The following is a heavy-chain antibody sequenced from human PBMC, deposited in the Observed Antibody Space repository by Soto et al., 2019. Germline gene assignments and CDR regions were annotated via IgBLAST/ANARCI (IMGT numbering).Heavy chain of an antibody. CDR2: ISYEGSHT. J-gene: IGHJ4*02. Sequence: QVPLVESGGGVVQPGRSLRLSCAASGFIFSSYGMHWVRQAPGKGLEWVAVISYEGSHTYYADSVKGQFTITRDNSKNTLYLQMNSLRPEDTAVYYCAKEVHCGGGSCSWSEGFDYWGQGTLLTVSS. V-gene: IGHV3-30*18. CDR1: GFIFSSYG. CDR3: AKEVHCGGGSCSWSEGFDY. D-gene: IGHD2-15*01.